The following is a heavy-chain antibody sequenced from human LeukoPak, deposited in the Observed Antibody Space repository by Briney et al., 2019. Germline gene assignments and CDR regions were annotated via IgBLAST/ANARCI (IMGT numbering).Heavy chain of an antibody. V-gene: IGHV4-4*02. Sequence: PSETLSLTCAVSGGSISSSNWWSWVRQPPGKGLEWIGEIYHSGSTNYNPSLKSRVTISVDKSKNQFSLKLSSVTAADTAVYYCARAIQPLEWLLPYAFDIWGQGTMVTVSS. CDR3: ARAIQPLEWLLPYAFDI. D-gene: IGHD3-3*01. J-gene: IGHJ3*02. CDR1: GGSISSSNW. CDR2: IYHSGST.